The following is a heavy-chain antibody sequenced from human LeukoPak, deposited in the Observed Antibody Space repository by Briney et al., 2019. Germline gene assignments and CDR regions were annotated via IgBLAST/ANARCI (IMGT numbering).Heavy chain of an antibody. CDR3: ARGDIVVVPDTNFDY. J-gene: IGHJ4*02. V-gene: IGHV1-2*06. CDR1: GYTFTGYY. D-gene: IGHD2-2*01. CDR2: INPNSGGT. Sequence: ASVKVSCKASGYTFTGYYMHWVRQAPGQGLEWMGRINPNSGGTNCAQKFQGRVTMTRDTSISTAYMELSRLRSDDTAVYYCARGDIVVVPDTNFDYWGRGTLVTVSS.